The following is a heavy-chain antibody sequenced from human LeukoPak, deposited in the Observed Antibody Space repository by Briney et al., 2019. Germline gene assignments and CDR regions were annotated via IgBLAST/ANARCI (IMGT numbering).Heavy chain of an antibody. J-gene: IGHJ4*02. CDR2: ISCYNGDT. CDR3: ARDPSNSSGYHAHFDS. V-gene: IGHV1-18*01. Sequence: GASVKVSCKASGYTFTHHGISWVRQAPGQGLEWMGWISCYNGDTIYAQNVQGRVTMTTDASTRTAYIEVRNLRSDGTAMYYCARDPSNSSGYHAHFDSWGQGTLVTVSS. D-gene: IGHD3-22*01. CDR1: GYTFTHHG.